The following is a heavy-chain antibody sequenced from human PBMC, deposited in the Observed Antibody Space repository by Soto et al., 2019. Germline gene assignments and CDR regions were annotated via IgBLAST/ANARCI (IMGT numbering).Heavy chain of an antibody. CDR3: ARQGYGDYWYFDL. J-gene: IGHJ2*01. D-gene: IGHD4-17*01. Sequence: EVQLVQSGAEVKKPGESLKISCQGSGYRFTNYWIGWVRQMPGKGLEWMGIIYPGDSATRYSPSFQGQVTISADKSIHPAYLQWSSLKASDTAMYYCARQGYGDYWYFDLWGRGTLVTVSS. CDR1: GYRFTNYW. V-gene: IGHV5-51*01. CDR2: IYPGDSAT.